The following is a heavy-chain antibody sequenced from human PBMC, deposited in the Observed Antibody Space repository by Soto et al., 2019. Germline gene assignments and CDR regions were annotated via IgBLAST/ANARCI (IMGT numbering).Heavy chain of an antibody. V-gene: IGHV4-31*03. J-gene: IGHJ5*02. D-gene: IGHD5-12*01. CDR1: GGSISSGGYY. Sequence: QVQLQESGPGLVKPSQTLSLTCTVSGGSISSGGYYWGWIRQHPGKGLEWIGYIYYSGGTYYNPSLKSRVTISVDTSKNQFSLKLSSVTAADTAVYYCAREEGGGYDHRWFDPWGQGTLVTVSS. CDR3: AREEGGGYDHRWFDP. CDR2: IYYSGGT.